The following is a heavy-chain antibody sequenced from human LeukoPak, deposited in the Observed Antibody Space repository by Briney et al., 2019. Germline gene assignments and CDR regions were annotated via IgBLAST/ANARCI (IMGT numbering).Heavy chain of an antibody. V-gene: IGHV3-23*01. CDR2: ISGSGGST. CDR3: AKDRAALPVTTYNFDF. J-gene: IGHJ4*02. CDR1: GFTFSTYW. Sequence: GRSLRPSCAASGFTFSTYWMTWVRQAPGKGLEWVSAISGSGGSTYYADSVKGRFTISRDNSKNTLYLQMNSLRAEDTAVYYCAKDRAALPVTTYNFDFWGQGTLVTVSS. D-gene: IGHD2-2*01.